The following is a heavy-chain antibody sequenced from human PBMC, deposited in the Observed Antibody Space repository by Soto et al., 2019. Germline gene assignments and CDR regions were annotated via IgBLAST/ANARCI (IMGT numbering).Heavy chain of an antibody. V-gene: IGHV3-9*01. Sequence: EVQLVESGGGLVQPGRSLRLSCAASGFTFDDYAMHWVRQAPGKGLEWVSGISWNSGSIGYADSVKGRFTISRDNAKNSLYLQMNSLRAEDTALYYCAKDLPVERYGDYLEGAFDIWGHGTMVTVSS. D-gene: IGHD4-17*01. CDR1: GFTFDDYA. CDR2: ISWNSGSI. CDR3: AKDLPVERYGDYLEGAFDI. J-gene: IGHJ3*02.